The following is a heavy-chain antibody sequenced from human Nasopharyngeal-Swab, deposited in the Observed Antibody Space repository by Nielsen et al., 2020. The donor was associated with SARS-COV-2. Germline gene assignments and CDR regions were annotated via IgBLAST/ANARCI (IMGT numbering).Heavy chain of an antibody. CDR2: INSDGRTK. CDR1: GFTFSSYW. CDR3: GRAGSYRIDY. J-gene: IGHJ4*02. V-gene: IGHV3-74*01. Sequence: GGSLRLSYVASGFTFSSYWMQWVRQPPGKGLEGVARINSDGRTKDHADSLQGRFTIARDNAKNEVYLQLNGLRDEDTAVYYCGRAGSYRIDYWGQGTLVTVSS. D-gene: IGHD1-14*01.